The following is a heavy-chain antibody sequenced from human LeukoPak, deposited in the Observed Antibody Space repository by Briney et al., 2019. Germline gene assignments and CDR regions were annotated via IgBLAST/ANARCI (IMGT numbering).Heavy chain of an antibody. Sequence: ASVKVSCKASGYTFTSYAMNWVRQAPGQGLEWMGWINTNTGNPTYAQGFTGRFVFSLDTSVSTAYLQISSLKAEDTAVYYCARTGRDDYYYYGMDVWGQGTTVTVSS. CDR2: INTNTGNP. J-gene: IGHJ6*02. CDR1: GYTFTSYA. V-gene: IGHV7-4-1*02. D-gene: IGHD1-1*01. CDR3: ARTGRDDYYYYGMDV.